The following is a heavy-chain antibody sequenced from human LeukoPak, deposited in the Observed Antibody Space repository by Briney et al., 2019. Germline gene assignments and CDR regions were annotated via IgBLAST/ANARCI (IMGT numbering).Heavy chain of an antibody. Sequence: SETLSLNGTVSGGSISSSSYYWGWIRQPPGKGLEWIGSTYYSGSTYYNPCLMSRVTISVDTSKNQFSLKLSSVTTADTAVYYCASWLHFSWGQGTPVTVSS. CDR1: GGSISSSSYY. J-gene: IGHJ5*02. D-gene: IGHD5-24*01. CDR2: TYYSGST. V-gene: IGHV4-39*07. CDR3: ASWLHFS.